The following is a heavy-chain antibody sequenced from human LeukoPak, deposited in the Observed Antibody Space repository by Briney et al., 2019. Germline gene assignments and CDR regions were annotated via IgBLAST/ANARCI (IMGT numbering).Heavy chain of an antibody. CDR3: ARGTPPRFYRYAEIYFDY. D-gene: IGHD5-18*01. CDR2: INTNTGNP. CDR1: GYTFTSYA. V-gene: IGHV7-4-1*02. Sequence: ASVKVSCKASGYTFTSYAMNWVRQAPGQGLEWMGWINTNTGNPTYAQGFTGRFVFSLDTSVSTAYPQINSLKAEDTAVYYCARGTPPRFYRYAEIYFDYWGQGTLVTVSS. J-gene: IGHJ4*02.